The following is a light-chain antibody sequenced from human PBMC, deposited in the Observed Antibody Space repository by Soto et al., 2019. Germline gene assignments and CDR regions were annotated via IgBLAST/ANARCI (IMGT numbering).Light chain of an antibody. Sequence: QAVVTQEPPFSVSPGGTVTLTCALSSGSVSTANYPSWYRQTPGQPPRTLIYSTNTRSSGVPDRFSGSVLGDKAALTITRAQADDESVYYCALYMGRGLLYVFGSGTKVTVL. V-gene: IGLV8-61*01. CDR2: STN. J-gene: IGLJ1*01. CDR1: SGSVSTANY. CDR3: ALYMGRGLLYV.